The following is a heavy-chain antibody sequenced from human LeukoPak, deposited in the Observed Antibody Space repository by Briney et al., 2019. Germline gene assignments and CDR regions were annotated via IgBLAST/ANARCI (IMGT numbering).Heavy chain of an antibody. CDR2: IVVGSGNT. V-gene: IGHV1-58*02. J-gene: IGHJ4*02. CDR3: AAAPAGY. CDR1: GFTFTSPA. Sequence: ASVKVPCKASGFTFTSPAIQWVRQARGQRLEWIGWIVVGSGNTNYAQKFQERVTITRDMSTSTAYMELSSLRSEDTAVYYCAAAPAGYWGQGTLVTVSS.